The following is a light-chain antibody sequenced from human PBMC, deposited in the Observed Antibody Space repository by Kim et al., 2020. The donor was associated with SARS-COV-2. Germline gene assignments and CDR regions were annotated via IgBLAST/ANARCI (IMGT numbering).Light chain of an antibody. J-gene: IGKJ1*01. V-gene: IGKV3-20*01. CDR1: QSVSSNY. CDR2: DAS. Sequence: EIVLTQSPGTLSLSPGERATLSCRASQSVSSNYLAWFQQKPGQAPRLLIYDASSRATGIPDTFSGSGSGTDFTLTISRLEPEDFAVYYCQQYGSSPRTFGQGTKVDIK. CDR3: QQYGSSPRT.